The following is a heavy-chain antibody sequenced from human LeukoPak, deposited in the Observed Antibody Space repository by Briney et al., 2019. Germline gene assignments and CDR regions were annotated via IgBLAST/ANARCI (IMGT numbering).Heavy chain of an antibody. D-gene: IGHD6-13*01. CDR2: ISAYNGNT. J-gene: IGHJ4*02. Sequence: ASVKVSCKASGYTFTSYGIGWVRQAPGQGLEWMGWISAYNGNTNYAQKLQGRVTMTTDTSTSTAYMELRSLRSDDTAVYYCARDLLIAAAGTSTPPRQIDYWGQGTLVTVSS. CDR3: ARDLLIAAAGTSTPPRQIDY. CDR1: GYTFTSYG. V-gene: IGHV1-18*01.